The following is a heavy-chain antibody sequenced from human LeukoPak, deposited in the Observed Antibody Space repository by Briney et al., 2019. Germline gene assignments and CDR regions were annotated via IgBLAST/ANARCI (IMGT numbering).Heavy chain of an antibody. CDR1: GFTFSSYW. D-gene: IGHD4-17*01. CDR3: ARKGMTTVTNFDY. V-gene: IGHV3-74*01. Sequence: GGSLRLSCAASGFTFSSYWMHWVRQAPGKGRVWVSRINSDGSSTSYAGSVKGRFTISRDNAKNTLYLQMNSLRAEDTAVYYCARKGMTTVTNFDYWGQGTLVTVSS. CDR2: INSDGSST. J-gene: IGHJ4*02.